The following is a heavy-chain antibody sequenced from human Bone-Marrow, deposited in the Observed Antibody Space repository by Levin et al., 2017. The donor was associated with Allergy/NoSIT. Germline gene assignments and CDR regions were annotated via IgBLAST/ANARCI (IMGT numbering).Heavy chain of an antibody. J-gene: IGHJ5*02. V-gene: IGHV4-4*02. CDR1: GGSITSGHW. Sequence: SETLSLTCDVSGGSITSGHWWTWVRQSPGKGLEWIGQIYQTGSTNYNPSLKSRVSISIEKSKSQFSLKLTSVTAADTAVYYCARDSFCSGENCKDWFDAWGQGTLVTVSS. CDR3: ARDSFCSGENCKDWFDA. D-gene: IGHD2-15*01. CDR2: IYQTGST.